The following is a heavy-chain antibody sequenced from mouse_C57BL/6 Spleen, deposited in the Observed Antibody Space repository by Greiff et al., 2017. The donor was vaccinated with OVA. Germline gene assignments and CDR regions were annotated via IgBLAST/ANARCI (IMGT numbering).Heavy chain of an antibody. D-gene: IGHD1-1*01. V-gene: IGHV14-3*01. CDR2: IDPANGNT. CDR1: GFNIKNTY. Sequence: VQLQQSVAELVRPGASVKLSCTASGFNIKNTYMHWVKQRPEQGLEWIGRIDPANGNTKYAPKFQGKATITADTSSNTAYLQLSSLTSEDTAIYYCARGDYYYGSSPYYFDDWGQGTTLTVSS. J-gene: IGHJ2*01. CDR3: ARGDYYYGSSPYYFDD.